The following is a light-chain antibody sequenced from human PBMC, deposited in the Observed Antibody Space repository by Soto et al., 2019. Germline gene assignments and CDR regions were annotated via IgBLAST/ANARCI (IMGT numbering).Light chain of an antibody. CDR1: QSISSY. V-gene: IGKV1-39*01. CDR3: QQSYSTPPYT. Sequence: DIQMTQSPSSLSASVGDRVPITCRASQSISSYLNWYQQKPGKAPKLLIYAASSLQSGVPSRFSGSGSGTDFTLTISSLQPEDFATYYCQQSYSTPPYTFGQGTKVDIK. CDR2: AAS. J-gene: IGKJ2*01.